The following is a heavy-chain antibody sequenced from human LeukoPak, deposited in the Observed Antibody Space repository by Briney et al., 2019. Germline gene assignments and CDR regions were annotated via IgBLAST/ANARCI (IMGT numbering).Heavy chain of an antibody. J-gene: IGHJ4*02. CDR1: GFTFSSYG. CDR3: ARGVEPLAANTLAY. V-gene: IGHV3-33*01. Sequence: RPGGSLRLSCAASGFTFSSYGMHWVRQAPGKGLEWVAVIWYDGSNKYYADSVKGRFTISRDNSKNTLYLQMNSLSPDDTAVYYCARGVEPLAANTLAYWGQGTLVTVSS. CDR2: IWYDGSNK. D-gene: IGHD1-14*01.